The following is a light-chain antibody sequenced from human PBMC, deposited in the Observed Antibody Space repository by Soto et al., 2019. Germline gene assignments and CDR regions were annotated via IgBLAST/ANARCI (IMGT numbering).Light chain of an antibody. Sequence: QSALTQPRSVSGSPGQSVTISGTGTSSDVGVYNYVSWYQQHPGKAPQLVIYDVIKRPSGVPYRFSGSKSGNTASLTISGLQAEDEADYYCCSYAGSSLWVFGGGTKLTVL. J-gene: IGLJ3*02. CDR1: SSDVGVYNY. V-gene: IGLV2-11*01. CDR2: DVI. CDR3: CSYAGSSLWV.